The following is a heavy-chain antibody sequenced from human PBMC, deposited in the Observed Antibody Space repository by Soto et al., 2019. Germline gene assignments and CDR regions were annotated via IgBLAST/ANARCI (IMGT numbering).Heavy chain of an antibody. CDR2: ISSSSSYI. J-gene: IGHJ4*02. CDR1: GFTFSSYS. V-gene: IGHV3-21*01. Sequence: GGSLRLSCAAPGFTFSSYSMNWVRQAPGKGLEWVSSISSSSSYIYYADSVKGRFTISRDNAKNSLYLQMNSLRAEDTAVYYCARSRSGSYRYFDYWGQGTLVTVSS. D-gene: IGHD1-26*01. CDR3: ARSRSGSYRYFDY.